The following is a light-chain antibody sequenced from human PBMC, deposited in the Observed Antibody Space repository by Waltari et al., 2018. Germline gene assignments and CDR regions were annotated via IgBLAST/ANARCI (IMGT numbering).Light chain of an antibody. Sequence: HSALTQAASVSGSPGQSTTIPCTGVSSDVESYNLVSWYQQHPGKVPKLLLYEGNKRPSGVSNRFSGSKSGDTASLTISGLQAEDEADYYCCSYVTSRTFVFGGGTKLTVL. V-gene: IGLV2-23*03. J-gene: IGLJ2*01. CDR1: SSDVESYNL. CDR2: EGN. CDR3: CSYVTSRTFV.